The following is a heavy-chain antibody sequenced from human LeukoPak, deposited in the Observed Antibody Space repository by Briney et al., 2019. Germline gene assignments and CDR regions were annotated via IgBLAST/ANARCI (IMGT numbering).Heavy chain of an antibody. V-gene: IGHV3-33*01. CDR3: VREELVVVPAALDY. D-gene: IGHD2-2*01. Sequence: GGSLRLSCAVSGFTFSSYGMHWVRQAPGKGLEWVAVIWYDGSNKYYADSVKGRFTISRDNSKNTLYLQMNSLRAEDTAVYYCVREELVVVPAALDYWGQGTLVTVSS. CDR1: GFTFSSYG. J-gene: IGHJ4*02. CDR2: IWYDGSNK.